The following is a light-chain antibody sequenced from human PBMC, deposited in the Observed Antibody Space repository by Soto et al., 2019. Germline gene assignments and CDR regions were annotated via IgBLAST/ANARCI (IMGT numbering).Light chain of an antibody. CDR2: NVS. J-gene: IGLJ1*01. Sequence: QSALTQSASVSGSPGQSITISCTGTSSDVGGYNYVSWYQQQPGKAPKLMISNVSNRPSGVSNRFSASKSGNTASLTISGLQTEDEADYYCMSYTTSSTYVFGAGTKLTVL. V-gene: IGLV2-14*01. CDR3: MSYTTSSTYV. CDR1: SSDVGGYNY.